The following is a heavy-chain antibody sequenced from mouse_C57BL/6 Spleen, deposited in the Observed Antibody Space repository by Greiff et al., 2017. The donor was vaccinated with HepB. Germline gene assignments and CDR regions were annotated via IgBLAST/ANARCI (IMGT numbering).Heavy chain of an antibody. CDR1: GYTFTDYY. J-gene: IGHJ1*03. CDR2: IYPGSGNT. CDR3: ARRTTVVPHWYFDV. D-gene: IGHD1-1*01. Sequence: QVQLKESGAELVRPGASVKLSCKASGYTFTDYYINWVKQRPGQGLEWIARIYPGSGNTYYNEKFKGKATLTAEKSSSTAYMQLSSLTSEDSAVYFCARRTTVVPHWYFDVWGTGTTVTVSS. V-gene: IGHV1-76*01.